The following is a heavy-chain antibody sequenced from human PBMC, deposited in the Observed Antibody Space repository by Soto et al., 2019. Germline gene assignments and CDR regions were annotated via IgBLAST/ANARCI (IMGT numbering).Heavy chain of an antibody. J-gene: IGHJ4*02. CDR2: ISAGSEGA. D-gene: IGHD2-15*01. Sequence: EVQLLESGGGLVQPGGALRLSCAASGFTFSSHAMSWVRQAPGKGLEWISSISAGSEGAYYADSVKGRFTISRDNSNNTLYLQMNSLIAEDTALYYCARDLWWYLHWGQGTLVTVSS. CDR3: ARDLWWYLH. CDR1: GFTFSSHA. V-gene: IGHV3-23*01.